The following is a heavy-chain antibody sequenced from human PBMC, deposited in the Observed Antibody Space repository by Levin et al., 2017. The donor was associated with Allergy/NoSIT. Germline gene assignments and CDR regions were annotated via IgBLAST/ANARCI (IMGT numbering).Heavy chain of an antibody. CDR3: ARDYFRGVAARGFDY. D-gene: IGHD6-6*01. Sequence: PSETLSLTCRVSGGSISTYYWSWIRQPPGKGLEWIGYSFYSGSTNYNPSLKSRVTISLDTSKNQFSLKLNSVTAADTAVYYCARDYFRGVAARGFDYWGQGILVTVSS. CDR2: SFYSGST. J-gene: IGHJ4*02. V-gene: IGHV4-59*01. CDR1: GGSISTYY.